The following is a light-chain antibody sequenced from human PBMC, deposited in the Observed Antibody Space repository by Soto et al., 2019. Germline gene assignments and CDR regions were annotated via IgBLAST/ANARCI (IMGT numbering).Light chain of an antibody. CDR1: QSVRSN. CDR3: QQYNNWPPYT. J-gene: IGKJ2*01. Sequence: EIVMTQSPASLSVSPGERATLSCRASQSVRSNLAWYQQKPGQTPRLLIYGASTRATGIPARFSGSGSGTEFTLTISSLLSEDFAIYYCQQYNNWPPYTFGQGTKLEI. V-gene: IGKV3-15*01. CDR2: GAS.